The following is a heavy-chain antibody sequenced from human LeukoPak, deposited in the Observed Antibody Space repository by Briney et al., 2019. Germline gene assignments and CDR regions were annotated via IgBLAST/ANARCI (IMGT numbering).Heavy chain of an antibody. CDR2: INPNSGGT. V-gene: IGHV1-2*06. Sequence: EASVKVSCKASGGTFSSYAISWVRQAPGQGLEWMGRINPNSGGTNYAQKFQGRVTMTRDTSISTAYMELSSLRSDDTAVYYCARVGPPDASGMDVWGQGTTVTVSS. CDR1: GGTFSSYA. CDR3: ARVGPPDASGMDV. D-gene: IGHD2-2*01. J-gene: IGHJ6*02.